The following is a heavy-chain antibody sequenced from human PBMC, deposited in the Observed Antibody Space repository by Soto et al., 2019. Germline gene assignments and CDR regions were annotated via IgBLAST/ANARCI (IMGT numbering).Heavy chain of an antibody. CDR1: GFTFIIYA. J-gene: IGHJ6*03. CDR2: ISGSGGSA. V-gene: IGHV3-23*01. Sequence: GGSLRLSCAASGFTFIIYAISWVLQAPWKGLEWVSGISGSGGSAYYADSVKGRFTISRDNSKNTLYLQMTSLRAEDTAVYYCAKVSTPFGDYHPDYYYYMDVWGKGTTVTVSS. D-gene: IGHD4-17*01. CDR3: AKVSTPFGDYHPDYYYYMDV.